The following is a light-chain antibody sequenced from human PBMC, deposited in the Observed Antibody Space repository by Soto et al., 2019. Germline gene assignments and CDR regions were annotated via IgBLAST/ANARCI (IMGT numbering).Light chain of an antibody. CDR2: EVN. Sequence: QSALTQPASVSGSPGQSITISCTGTSSDVGGYNYVSWYQQHPGKAPKLMIYEVNNRPSGVSNRFSGSKSGNPASLTISGLQAEDAADYYCSSYTSSSTRVFGGGTKLTVL. CDR1: SSDVGGYNY. CDR3: SSYTSSSTRV. J-gene: IGLJ2*01. V-gene: IGLV2-14*01.